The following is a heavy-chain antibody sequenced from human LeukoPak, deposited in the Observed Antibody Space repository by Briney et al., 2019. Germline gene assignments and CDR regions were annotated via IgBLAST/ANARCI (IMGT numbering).Heavy chain of an antibody. CDR3: TTERFLEWLFNSLDI. CDR1: GFNFSNAW. CDR2: IKSKTDGGTT. D-gene: IGHD3-3*01. J-gene: IGHJ3*02. V-gene: IGHV3-15*01. Sequence: PGGSLRLSCAASGFNFSNAWMSWVRQAPGQGLGWVGRIKSKTDGGTTDYAAPVKGRFTISRDDSKNTLYLQMNSLKTEDTAVYYCTTERFLEWLFNSLDIWGQGTMVTVSS.